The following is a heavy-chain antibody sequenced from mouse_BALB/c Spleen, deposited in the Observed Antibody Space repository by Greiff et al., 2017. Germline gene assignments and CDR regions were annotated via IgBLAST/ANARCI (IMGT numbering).Heavy chain of an antibody. CDR1: GYTFTDYE. CDR2: IDPETGGT. D-gene: IGHD1-2*01. J-gene: IGHJ2*01. V-gene: IGHV1-15*01. CDR3: TRVRLDY. Sequence: QVQLKQSGAELVRPGASVTLSCKASGYTFTDYEMHWVKQTPVHGLEWIGAIDPETGGTAYNQKFKGKATLTADKSSSTAYMELRSLTSEDSAVYYCTRVRLDYWGQGTTLTVSS.